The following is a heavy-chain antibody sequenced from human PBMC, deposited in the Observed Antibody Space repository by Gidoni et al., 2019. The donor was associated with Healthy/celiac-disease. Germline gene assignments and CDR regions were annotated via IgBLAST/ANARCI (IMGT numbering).Heavy chain of an antibody. CDR2: ISYDGSNK. D-gene: IGHD6-13*01. V-gene: IGHV3-30-3*01. Sequence: QVQLVESGGGVVQPGRSLRLSCAASGFTFSSYAMHWVRQAPGKGLEWVAVISYDGSNKYYADSVKGRFTISRDNSKNTLYLQMNSLRAEDTAVYYCARVSWGAAAYFDYWGQGTLVTVSS. CDR3: ARVSWGAAAYFDY. CDR1: GFTFSSYA. J-gene: IGHJ4*02.